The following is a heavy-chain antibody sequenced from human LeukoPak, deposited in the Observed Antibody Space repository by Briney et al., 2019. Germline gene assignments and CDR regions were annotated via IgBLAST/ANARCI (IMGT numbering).Heavy chain of an antibody. CDR2: IIPIFGTA. D-gene: IGHD2-2*01. CDR1: GGTFSSYA. J-gene: IGHJ3*02. V-gene: IGHV1-69*01. Sequence: SVKVSCKASGGTFSSYAISWVRQAPGQGLVWMGGIIPIFGTANYAQKFQGRVTITADESTSTAYMELSSLRSEDTAVYYCARDSHWDPPDIVVVPAAMHSGAFDIWGQGTMVTVSS. CDR3: ARDSHWDPPDIVVVPAAMHSGAFDI.